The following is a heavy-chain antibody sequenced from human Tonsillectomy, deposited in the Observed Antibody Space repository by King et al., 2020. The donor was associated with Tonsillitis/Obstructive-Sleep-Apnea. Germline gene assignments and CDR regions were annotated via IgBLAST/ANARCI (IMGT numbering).Heavy chain of an antibody. CDR3: ARRPRDSSGYYFDY. D-gene: IGHD3-22*01. J-gene: IGHJ4*02. CDR1: GGSISSYY. Sequence: QLQESGPGLVKPSETLSLTCTVSGGSISSYYWSWIRQPPGKGLEWIGYIYYSGSTNDNPSLKSRVTISVDTSTNQFSLKLSSVTAADTAVYYCARRPRDSSGYYFDYWGQGTLVTVSS. CDR2: IYYSGST. V-gene: IGHV4-59*08.